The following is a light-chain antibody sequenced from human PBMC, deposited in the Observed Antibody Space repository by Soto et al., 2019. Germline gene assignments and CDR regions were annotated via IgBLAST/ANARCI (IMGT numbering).Light chain of an antibody. V-gene: IGKV1-5*03. Sequence: DIQMTQSTSNLSASVGDRVTITCRATQSIGSELAWYQQKPGKAPKLLIYKASSLESGVTSRFSGSGSGTEFTLTVSSLQPDDFATYYCLQYESYPLTVGGGTQVDIK. CDR2: KAS. CDR3: LQYESYPLT. CDR1: QSIGSE. J-gene: IGKJ4*01.